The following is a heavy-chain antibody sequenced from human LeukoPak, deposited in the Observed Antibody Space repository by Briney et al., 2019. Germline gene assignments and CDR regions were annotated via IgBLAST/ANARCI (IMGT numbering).Heavy chain of an antibody. CDR2: IISSSSTI. CDR1: GFTLSSYS. V-gene: IGHV3-48*01. CDR3: AAYGDYHY. J-gene: IGHJ4*02. Sequence: GGSLRLSRAASGFTLSSYSMNWVRQAPGKGLEWVSYIISSSSTISYADSVKGRFTISRDNAKNSLFLQMNSLRAEDTAVYYCAAYGDYHYWGQGTLVTVSS. D-gene: IGHD4-17*01.